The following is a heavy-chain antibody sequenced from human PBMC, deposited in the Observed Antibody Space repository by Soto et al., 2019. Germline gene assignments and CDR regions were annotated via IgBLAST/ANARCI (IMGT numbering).Heavy chain of an antibody. J-gene: IGHJ4*02. CDR2: ISSGGVTI. D-gene: IGHD2-15*01. CDR1: GFTFSSYS. Sequence: EVQLVESGGGLVQPGGSLRLSCAASGFTFSSYSMNWVRQTPGKGLEWVSYISSGGVTIYYADSVKGRFTVSRDNANDSLYLQMNRLRAEDTAVYYCARNLYCSGGSCPWGYWGQGTLVTVSS. V-gene: IGHV3-48*01. CDR3: ARNLYCSGGSCPWGY.